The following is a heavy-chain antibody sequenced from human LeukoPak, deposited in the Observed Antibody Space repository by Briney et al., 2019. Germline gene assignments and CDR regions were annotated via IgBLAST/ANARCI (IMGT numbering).Heavy chain of an antibody. V-gene: IGHV3-74*01. J-gene: IGHJ6*03. D-gene: IGHD3-3*01. Sequence: QAGGSLRLSCAASGSTFSSYWMHWVRQAPGKGLVWVSRINSDGSSTSYADSVKGRFTISRDNAKNTLYLQMNSLRAEDTAVYYCARVWSGYYITHYYYYMDVWGKGTTVTVSS. CDR2: INSDGSST. CDR1: GSTFSSYW. CDR3: ARVWSGYYITHYYYYMDV.